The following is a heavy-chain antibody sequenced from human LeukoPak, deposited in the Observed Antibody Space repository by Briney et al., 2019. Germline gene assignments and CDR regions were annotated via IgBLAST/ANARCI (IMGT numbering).Heavy chain of an antibody. CDR1: GFPFSIYG. D-gene: IGHD5-12*01. CDR3: AKDGAWLRFDD. J-gene: IGHJ4*02. Sequence: PGGSLRLSCAGSGFPFSIYGMNGVRQAPGKGLEWVSGISPGGGPTYYADSVKGRFTISRDDSKNTLYLQMNNLRAEDTAVYYCAKDGAWLRFDDWGQGILVTVSS. CDR2: ISPGGGPT. V-gene: IGHV3-23*01.